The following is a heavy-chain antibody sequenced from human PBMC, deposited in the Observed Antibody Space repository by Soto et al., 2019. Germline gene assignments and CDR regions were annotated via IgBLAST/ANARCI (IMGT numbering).Heavy chain of an antibody. J-gene: IGHJ4*02. CDR2: INQGGST. V-gene: IGHV4-34*01. Sequence: PSETLSLTCAVYGGSFSNYYWSWLRQPPGKGLEWIGEINQGGSTTYNPSLKSRVTMSLGTSKNQYFLKLNSVTAADTAVYYCAPVRNFDKLFSLWGQGTPVTVS. D-gene: IGHD3-9*01. CDR1: GGSFSNYY. CDR3: APVRNFDKLFSL.